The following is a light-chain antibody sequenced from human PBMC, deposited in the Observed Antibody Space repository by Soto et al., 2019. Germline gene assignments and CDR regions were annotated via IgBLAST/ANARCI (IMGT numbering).Light chain of an antibody. CDR3: QQTYSTWT. J-gene: IGKJ1*01. CDR2: TAS. Sequence: DIQMTQSPSSLSASVGDRVTITCRASQSINRYLNWYQQKIGKAPKVLIYTASTLEGGVPSRFSGSGSGTEFSLTIDNLQPEDFATYYCQQTYSTWTFGQGTKV. V-gene: IGKV1-39*01. CDR1: QSINRY.